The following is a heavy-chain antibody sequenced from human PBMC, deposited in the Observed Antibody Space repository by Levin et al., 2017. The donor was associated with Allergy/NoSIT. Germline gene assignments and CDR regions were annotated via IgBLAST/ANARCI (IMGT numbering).Heavy chain of an antibody. Sequence: GGSLRLSCAASGFTFSSYGMHWVRQAPGKGLEWVAVISYDGSNKYYADSVKGRFTISRDNSKNTLYLQMNSLRAEDTAVYYCAKDVRSGWTGSVYYYYGMDVWGQGTTVTVSS. V-gene: IGHV3-30*18. D-gene: IGHD6-19*01. CDR1: GFTFSSYG. J-gene: IGHJ6*02. CDR2: ISYDGSNK. CDR3: AKDVRSGWTGSVYYYYGMDV.